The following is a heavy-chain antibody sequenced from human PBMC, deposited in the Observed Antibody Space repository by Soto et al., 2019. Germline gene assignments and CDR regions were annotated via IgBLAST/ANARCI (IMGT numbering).Heavy chain of an antibody. V-gene: IGHV3-23*01. CDR3: AKDRWELDS. D-gene: IGHD1-26*01. CDR2: IMGSGAST. Sequence: EVQLLESGGGLVQPGGSLRLSCSASGFTFSSYAMSWVRQAPGKGLDWVSPIMGSGASTFYADSVKGRFTISRDNSKNTLYLQMNSLRAEDTAVYYCAKDRWELDSWGQGTLVTVSS. J-gene: IGHJ4*02. CDR1: GFTFSSYA.